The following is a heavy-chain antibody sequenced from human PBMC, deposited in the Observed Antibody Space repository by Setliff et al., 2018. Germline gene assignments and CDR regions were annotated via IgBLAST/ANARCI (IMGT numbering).Heavy chain of an antibody. J-gene: IGHJ4*02. Sequence: PSETLSLTCAAYGGTFSDYYWTWIRQPPGKGLEWVGEINHSGSTNYNPSLKSRVTISVDTSKNQFSLKLSSVTAADTAVYYCARGGRDGYNYELDYWGQGTLVTVSS. D-gene: IGHD5-12*01. CDR1: GGTFSDYY. CDR3: ARGGRDGYNYELDY. V-gene: IGHV4-34*01. CDR2: INHSGST.